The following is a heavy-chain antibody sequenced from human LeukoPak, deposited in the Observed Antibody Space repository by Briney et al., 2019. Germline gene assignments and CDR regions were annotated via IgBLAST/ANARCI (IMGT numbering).Heavy chain of an antibody. D-gene: IGHD6-25*01. CDR2: IYTSGST. Sequence: SETLSLTCTVSGGSISSGSYYWSWIRQPAGKGLEWIGRIYTSGSTNYNPSLKSRVTISVDTSKNQFSLKLSSVTAADTAVYYCARVPRRWGQGTLVTVSS. CDR1: GGSISSGSYY. CDR3: ARVPRR. J-gene: IGHJ4*02. V-gene: IGHV4-61*02.